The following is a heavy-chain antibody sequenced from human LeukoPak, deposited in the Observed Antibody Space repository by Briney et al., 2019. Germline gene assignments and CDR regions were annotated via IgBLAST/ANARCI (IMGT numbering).Heavy chain of an antibody. Sequence: GGSLRLSCAVSGITLSNYGMSWVRQAPGKGLEWVAGVSDSGGRTNYADSVKGRFTISRDNSKNTLYLQMNSLRAEDTAVYFCAKRGVVIRVILVGFHKEAYYFDSWGEGVVVTVSS. CDR2: VSDSGGRT. D-gene: IGHD3-10*01. V-gene: IGHV3-23*01. CDR1: GITLSNYG. J-gene: IGHJ4*02. CDR3: AKRGVVIRVILVGFHKEAYYFDS.